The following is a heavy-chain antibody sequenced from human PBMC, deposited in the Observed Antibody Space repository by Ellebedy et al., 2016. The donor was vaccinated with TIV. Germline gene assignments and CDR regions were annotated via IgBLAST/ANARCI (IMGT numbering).Heavy chain of an antibody. V-gene: IGHV1-69*06. CDR3: ARPLLYDFWSGSPDFADYYYYGMDV. Sequence: SVKVSCXASGGTFSNYAISWVRQAPGQGLEWMGGIVPIFGTTNYAQKFQGRVTITADKSTSTAYMELSTLRSEDTAVYYCARPLLYDFWSGSPDFADYYYYGMDVWGQGTTVTVSS. D-gene: IGHD3-3*01. CDR2: IVPIFGTT. CDR1: GGTFSNYA. J-gene: IGHJ6*02.